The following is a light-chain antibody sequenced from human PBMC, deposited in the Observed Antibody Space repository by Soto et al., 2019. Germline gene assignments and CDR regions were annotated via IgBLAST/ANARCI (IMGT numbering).Light chain of an antibody. V-gene: IGLV2-11*01. Sequence: QSVLTQPRSVSGSPGQSVTISCTGTSRDVGGYNYVSWYQQHPGKAPKLMIYDVSKRPSGVPDRFSGSKSGNTASLTISGLQAEDEADYYCCSYAGGDVFGTGTKLTVL. CDR2: DVS. CDR1: SRDVGGYNY. CDR3: CSYAGGDV. J-gene: IGLJ1*01.